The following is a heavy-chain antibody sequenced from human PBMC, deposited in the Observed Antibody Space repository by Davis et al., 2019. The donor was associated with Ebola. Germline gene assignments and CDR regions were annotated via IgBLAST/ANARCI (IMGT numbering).Heavy chain of an antibody. V-gene: IGHV1-18*04. CDR2: ITIDTGNS. CDR3: ARGNSTARFPDI. J-gene: IGHJ4*02. CDR1: GFTLSRFT. D-gene: IGHD2-8*02. Sequence: ASVKVSCKASGFTLSRFTFIWVRQVPGQGPEWMGAITIDTGNSNSAPKFQTRVTMTADTGTNTVYLQLKRLTSDDTAVYYCARGNSTARFPDIWGQGSLVTVSS.